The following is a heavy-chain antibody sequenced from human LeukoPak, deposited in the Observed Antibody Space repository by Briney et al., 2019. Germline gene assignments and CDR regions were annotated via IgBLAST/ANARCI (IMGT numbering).Heavy chain of an antibody. CDR1: GGSISSGGYY. Sequence: SETLSLTCTVSGGSISSGGYYWSWIRQHPGKGLEWIGYIYYSGSTYYNPSLKSRVTISVDTSKNQSSLKLSSVTAADTAVYYCAREVRAVDYSNYVDYWGQGTLVTVSS. J-gene: IGHJ4*02. CDR3: AREVRAVDYSNYVDY. D-gene: IGHD4-4*01. V-gene: IGHV4-31*03. CDR2: IYYSGST.